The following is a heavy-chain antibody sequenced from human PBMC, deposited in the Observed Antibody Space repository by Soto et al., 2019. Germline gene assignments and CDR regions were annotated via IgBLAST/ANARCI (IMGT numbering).Heavy chain of an antibody. V-gene: IGHV3-7*01. D-gene: IGHD6-13*01. CDR2: IKQDGSEK. CDR1: GFTFSSYW. J-gene: IGHJ6*02. CDR3: ARDALAAAGTYYYYGMDV. Sequence: GESLKISCAASGFTFSSYWMSWVRQAPGKGLEWVANIKQDGSEKYYVDSVKGRFTISRDNAKNSLYLQMNSLRAEDTAVYYCARDALAAAGTYYYYGMDVWGQGTTVTVSS.